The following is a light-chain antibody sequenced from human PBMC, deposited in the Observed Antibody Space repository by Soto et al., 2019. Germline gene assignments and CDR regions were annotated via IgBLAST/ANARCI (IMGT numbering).Light chain of an antibody. V-gene: IGLV2-14*01. CDR3: SSYTSSSTLV. Sequence: QSALTQPASVSGSPGQSITISCTGTSSDVGGYNYVSWYQQHPGKAPKLMIYEVSNRPSGVSNRFSGSKSGNTASLTISGLQAEYEADYSCSSYTSSSTLVFGGGTKVTVL. CDR2: EVS. CDR1: SSDVGGYNY. J-gene: IGLJ2*01.